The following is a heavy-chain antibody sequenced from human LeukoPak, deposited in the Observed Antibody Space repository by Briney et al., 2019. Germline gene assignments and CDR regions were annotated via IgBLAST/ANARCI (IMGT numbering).Heavy chain of an antibody. CDR1: GYSFTSCW. CDR2: IYPGDSDT. V-gene: IGHV5-51*01. CDR3: ARYYYDSSGSLAAYYFDY. D-gene: IGHD3-22*01. Sequence: GESLKISCKGSGYSFTSCWIGWVRQMPGKGLEWMGIIYPGDSDTRYSPSFQGQVTISADKSISTAYLQWSSLKASDTAMYYCARYYYDSSGSLAAYYFDYWGQGTLVTVSS. J-gene: IGHJ4*02.